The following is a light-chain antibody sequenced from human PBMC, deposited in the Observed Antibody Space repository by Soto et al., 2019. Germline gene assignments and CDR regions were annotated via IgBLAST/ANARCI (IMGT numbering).Light chain of an antibody. CDR1: SSNIGSNY. J-gene: IGLJ2*01. CDR3: AAWDDSLSVV. V-gene: IGLV1-47*02. CDR2: SNN. Sequence: QSVLTQPPSASGTPGQRVTISCSGSSSNIGSNYVYWYQQLPGTAPNLLIYSNNQRPSVVPTRFSGSKSGTSASLTISGLRSEDEADYYCAAWDDSLSVVFGGGTKLTVL.